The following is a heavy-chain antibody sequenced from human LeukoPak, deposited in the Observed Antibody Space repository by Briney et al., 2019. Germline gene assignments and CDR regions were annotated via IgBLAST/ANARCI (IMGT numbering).Heavy chain of an antibody. CDR1: GHSISSENYY. V-gene: IGHV4-39*01. D-gene: IGHD3-3*01. CDR2: MNHSRCT. CDR3: ARRPVGVGWFDP. Sequence: TPSETLSLTCTVPGHSISSENYYSGWFRQPPVKGLELTGSMNHSRCTYYNPSLRSRFTLFVNNTKLPFSLTLNSVTAADTGVYYCARRPVGVGWFDPWGEGTLVTVSS. J-gene: IGHJ5*02.